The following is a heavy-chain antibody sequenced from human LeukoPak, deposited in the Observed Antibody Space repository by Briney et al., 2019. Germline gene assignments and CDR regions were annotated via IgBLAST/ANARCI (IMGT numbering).Heavy chain of an antibody. CDR1: GDSISSSSYS. Sequence: SETLSLTCTVSGDSISSSSYSWGWIRQPPGKGLEWIGSLYYGGSTYYNPSLKSRVTISVDTSKNQFSLKLTSVTAADTAVYYCARTPWYSRPTDYWGQGTLVIVSS. CDR2: LYYGGST. CDR3: ARTPWYSRPTDY. V-gene: IGHV4-39*01. J-gene: IGHJ4*02. D-gene: IGHD6-13*01.